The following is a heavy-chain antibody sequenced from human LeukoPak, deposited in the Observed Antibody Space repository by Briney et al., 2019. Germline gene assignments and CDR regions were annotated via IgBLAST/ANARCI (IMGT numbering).Heavy chain of an antibody. J-gene: IGHJ4*02. CDR1: GFTFDDYG. CDR3: ARAAPYYYGSGSYIR. Sequence: GGSLRLSCAASGFTFDDYGMSWVRQAPGKGLEWVSGINWNGGSTGYADSVKGRFTISRDNAKNSLYLQMNSLRAEDTALYYCARAAPYYYGSGSYIRWGQGTLVTVSS. CDR2: INWNGGST. D-gene: IGHD3-10*01. V-gene: IGHV3-20*04.